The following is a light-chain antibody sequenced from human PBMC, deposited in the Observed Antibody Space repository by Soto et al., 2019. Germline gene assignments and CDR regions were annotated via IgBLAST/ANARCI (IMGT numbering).Light chain of an antibody. CDR3: QQYGSSPLWT. J-gene: IGKJ1*01. CDR2: GVS. Sequence: EIVLTQSPGTLSLSPGEKATLSCRASQSVGDTFLSWYQQKPGLAPRLLIYGVSNRATGIPDRFSGSGSGTDFTLTISRLEPEDFAVYYCQQYGSSPLWTFGQGTKVDIK. V-gene: IGKV3-20*01. CDR1: QSVGDTF.